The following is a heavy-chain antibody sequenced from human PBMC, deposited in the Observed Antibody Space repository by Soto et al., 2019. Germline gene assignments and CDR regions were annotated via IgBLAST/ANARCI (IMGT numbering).Heavy chain of an antibody. D-gene: IGHD2-8*01. V-gene: IGHV4-59*11. CDR2: IYDSVKT. CDR1: GGSISSHY. CDR3: STESGLLMGAAGAFDV. J-gene: IGHJ3*01. Sequence: PSETLSLTCTVSGGSISSHYWTWIWIRQLPGRGLEWVGYIYDSVKTKYNPSLKSRVTISVDTSKTQFSLQLSPVPAADTAVNSGSTESGLLMGAAGAFDVWGQGTMVTVSS.